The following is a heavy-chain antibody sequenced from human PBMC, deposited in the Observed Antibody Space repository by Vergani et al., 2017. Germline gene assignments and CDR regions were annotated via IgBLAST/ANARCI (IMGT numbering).Heavy chain of an antibody. CDR1: GGSVSSGSYY. CDR3: ARAGLAAAGTVYYYGMDV. J-gene: IGHJ6*02. Sequence: QVQLQESGPGLVKPSETLSLTCTVSGGSVSSGSYYWSWIRQPAGKGLEWIGRIYTSGSTNYNPSLKSRVTMSVDTSKNQFSLKLSSVTAADTAVYYCARAGLAAAGTVYYYGMDVWGQGTTVTVSS. V-gene: IGHV4-61*02. D-gene: IGHD6-13*01. CDR2: IYTSGST.